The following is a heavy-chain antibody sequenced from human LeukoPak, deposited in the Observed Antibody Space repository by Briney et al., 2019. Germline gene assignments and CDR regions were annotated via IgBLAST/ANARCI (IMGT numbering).Heavy chain of an antibody. Sequence: GGSLRLSCAASGFTFSSYWMSWVRQAPGKGLEWVANIKQDGSEKYYVDSVEGRFTISRDNAKNSLYLQMNSLRAEDTAVYYCARDNPFRAARPFNWFDPWGQGTLVTVSS. CDR3: ARDNPFRAARPFNWFDP. CDR1: GFTFSSYW. CDR2: IKQDGSEK. D-gene: IGHD6-6*01. V-gene: IGHV3-7*01. J-gene: IGHJ5*02.